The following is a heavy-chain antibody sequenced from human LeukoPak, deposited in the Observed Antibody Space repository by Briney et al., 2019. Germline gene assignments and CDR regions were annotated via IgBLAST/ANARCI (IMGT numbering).Heavy chain of an antibody. CDR2: IYHSGST. CDR3: ARETRELPDY. CDR1: GYSINSGYC. V-gene: IGHV4-38-2*02. D-gene: IGHD1-26*01. Sequence: PSETLSLTCAVSGYSINSGYCWGWIRQPPGKGLEWIGSIYHSGSTYYNPSLKSRVTISVDTSKNQFSLKLSSVTAADTAVYYCARETRELPDYWGQGTLVTVSS. J-gene: IGHJ4*02.